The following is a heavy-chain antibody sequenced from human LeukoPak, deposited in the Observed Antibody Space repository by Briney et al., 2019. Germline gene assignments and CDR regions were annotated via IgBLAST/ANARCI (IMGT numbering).Heavy chain of an antibody. CDR3: ASGYRFRN. Sequence: GASVKVSCKASGYTFTGYYMRWVRQAPGQGLEWMGWINPNRGGTDYAQKFQGRVTVTRDTSISTAYMELSRLRYDDTAVYCCASGYRFRNWGQGTLVTVSS. J-gene: IGHJ4*02. CDR2: INPNRGGT. V-gene: IGHV1-2*02. CDR1: GYTFTGYY. D-gene: IGHD5-18*01.